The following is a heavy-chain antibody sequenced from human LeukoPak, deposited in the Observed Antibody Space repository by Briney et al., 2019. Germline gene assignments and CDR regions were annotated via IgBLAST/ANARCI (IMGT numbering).Heavy chain of an antibody. V-gene: IGHV1-8*01. CDR3: ARKYSDFWSGYYAYYYMDV. D-gene: IGHD3-3*01. J-gene: IGHJ6*03. CDR2: MNPNSGNT. CDR1: GYTFTSYD. Sequence: ASVKVSCKASGYTFTSYDINWVRQATGQGLEWMGWMNPNSGNTGYAQKFQGRDTMTRNTSISTAYMELSSLRSEDTAVYYCARKYSDFWSGYYAYYYMDVWGKGTTVTVSS.